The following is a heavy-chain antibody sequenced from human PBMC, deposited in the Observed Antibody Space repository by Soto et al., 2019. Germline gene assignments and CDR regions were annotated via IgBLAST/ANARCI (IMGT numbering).Heavy chain of an antibody. CDR1: GGSIIGYY. D-gene: IGHD2-15*01. J-gene: IGHJ6*02. V-gene: IGHV4-59*01. CDR2: MYYSGGS. Sequence: SETLSLTCTVSGGSIIGYYWSWIRQPPVKVLEWIGYMYYSGGSNYNPSLNSRVTISVDTSKNQFSLKLTSVTAADTAVYHCARGGYCNGSACRGAFYYFQYGMDVWGQGTTVTVSS. CDR3: ARGGYCNGSACRGAFYYFQYGMDV.